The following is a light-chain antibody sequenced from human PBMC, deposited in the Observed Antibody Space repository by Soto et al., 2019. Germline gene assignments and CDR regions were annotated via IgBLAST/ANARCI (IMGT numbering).Light chain of an antibody. CDR3: QHYNNWPHT. Sequence: EVVMTQSPATLSVSPGERATLSCRASQSVSSDLAWYQQKPGQAPRLLIYGASTRATGIPARFSGSGSGTEFTLTLGSLQSEDFAVYYCQHYNNWPHTFGQGTKVEIK. J-gene: IGKJ1*01. V-gene: IGKV3-15*01. CDR2: GAS. CDR1: QSVSSD.